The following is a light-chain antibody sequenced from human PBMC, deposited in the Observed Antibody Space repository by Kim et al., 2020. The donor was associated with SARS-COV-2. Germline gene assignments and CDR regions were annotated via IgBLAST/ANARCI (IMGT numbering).Light chain of an antibody. V-gene: IGLV2-14*04. CDR2: DVS. CDR3: SSYTSSSTVV. J-gene: IGLJ3*02. CDR1: SSDVGGYNF. Sequence: GQSITLSCTGTSSDVGGYNFVSWFQQHPGKAPTILSYDVSRRPSGISNRFSGSKSGNTASLTISGLQAEDEADYYCSSYTSSSTVVFGGGTQLTVL.